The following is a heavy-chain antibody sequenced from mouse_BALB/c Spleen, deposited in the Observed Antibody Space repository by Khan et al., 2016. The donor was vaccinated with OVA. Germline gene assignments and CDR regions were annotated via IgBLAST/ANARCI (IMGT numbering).Heavy chain of an antibody. CDR3: ARRNYFGYTFAY. CDR2: ISPGSGDT. CDR1: GYTFTDYY. D-gene: IGHD1-2*01. J-gene: IGHJ3*01. Sequence: QVQLQQSGAELARPGASVKLSCKASGYTFTDYYINWVKQRTGQGLEWIGEISPGSGDTYYNEKFKGTATPTADTSSTTAYMQLSSLTSEASAVYFCARRNYFGYTFAYWGQGTLVTVSA. V-gene: IGHV1-77*01.